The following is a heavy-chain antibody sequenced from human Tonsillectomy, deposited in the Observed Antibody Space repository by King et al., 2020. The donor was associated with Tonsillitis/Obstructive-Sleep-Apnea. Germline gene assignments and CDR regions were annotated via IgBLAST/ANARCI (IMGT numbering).Heavy chain of an antibody. CDR1: GFTFSSHG. CDR3: AKEGFASKWHFDY. Sequence: VQLVESGGGVVQPGRSLRLSCAASGFTFSSHGMHWVRQAPGKGLEWVAVVSDDGTTTYFTDSVRGRFIISRYNSKSTLYLHMNSLRAEDTAVYYCAKEGFASKWHFDYWGQGILVTVSS. V-gene: IGHV3-30*18. CDR2: VSDDGTTT. J-gene: IGHJ4*02. D-gene: IGHD5-12*01.